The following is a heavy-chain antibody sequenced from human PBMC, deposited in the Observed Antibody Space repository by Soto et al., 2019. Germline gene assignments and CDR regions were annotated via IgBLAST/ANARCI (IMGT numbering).Heavy chain of an antibody. V-gene: IGHV3-33*08. CDR3: ARDPLPGRITIFLDY. CDR2: IWYDGSNK. CDR1: GFTFSSYG. J-gene: IGHJ4*02. D-gene: IGHD3-9*01. Sequence: QVQLVESGGGVVQPGKSLRLSCAASGFTFSSYGMHWVRQAPGKGLEWVAVIWYDGSNKYYADSVKGRFTISRDNSKNTLYLQMNSLRAEDTAVYYCARDPLPGRITIFLDYWGQGTLVTVSS.